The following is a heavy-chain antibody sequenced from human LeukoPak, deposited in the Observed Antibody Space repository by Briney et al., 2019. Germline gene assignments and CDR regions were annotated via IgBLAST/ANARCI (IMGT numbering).Heavy chain of an antibody. CDR1: GGSFSGYY. CDR3: ASGPPSARAVAGPIHY. D-gene: IGHD6-19*01. CDR2: INHSGST. Sequence: SETLSLTCAVYGGSFSGYYWSWIRQPPGKGLEWIGEINHSGSTNYNPSLKSRVTISVDTSKNQFSLKLSSVTAADTAVYYCASGPPSARAVAGPIHYWGQGTLVTVSS. V-gene: IGHV4-34*01. J-gene: IGHJ4*02.